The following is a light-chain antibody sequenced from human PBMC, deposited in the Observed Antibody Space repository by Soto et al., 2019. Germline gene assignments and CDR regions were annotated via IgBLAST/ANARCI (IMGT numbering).Light chain of an antibody. CDR3: SSYTGVYSLYV. V-gene: IGLV2-8*01. CDR1: SSDVGYYDY. Sequence: QSVLTQPPSASGFPGQSVTISCTGTSSDVGYYDYVSWYQQHPGKAPKLVIYEVTKRPSGVPDRVSASKSGNTASLTVSGLRAEDEADYYCSSYTGVYSLYVFGPGTKVTVL. J-gene: IGLJ1*01. CDR2: EVT.